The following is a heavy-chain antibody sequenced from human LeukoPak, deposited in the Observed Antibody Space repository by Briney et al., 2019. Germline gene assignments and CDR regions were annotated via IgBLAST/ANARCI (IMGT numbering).Heavy chain of an antibody. CDR2: IWYDGSDD. CDR3: ARDSLYCSGGSCYSLLLDY. V-gene: IGHV3-30*02. J-gene: IGHJ4*02. CDR1: GFTFSNYG. Sequence: GGSLRLSCAASGFTFSNYGMHWVRQAPGKGLEWVALIWYDGSDDYYADSVKGRFTISRDNSKNTLYLQMNSLRAEDTAVYYCARDSLYCSGGSCYSLLLDYWGQGTLVTVSS. D-gene: IGHD2-15*01.